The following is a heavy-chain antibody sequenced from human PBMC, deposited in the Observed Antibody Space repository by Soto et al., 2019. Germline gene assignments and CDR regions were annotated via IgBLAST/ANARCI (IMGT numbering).Heavy chain of an antibody. D-gene: IGHD5-12*01. CDR3: ARDPFSFGGYDYSRFDY. CDR2: IIPIFGTA. CDR1: GGTFSSYA. V-gene: IGHV1-69*01. J-gene: IGHJ4*02. Sequence: QVQLVQSGAEVKKPGSSVKVSCKASGGTFSSYAISWVRQAPGQGLEWMGGIIPIFGTANYAQKFQGRVTITADESTSTDYMELSSLRSEDTAVYYCARDPFSFGGYDYSRFDYWGQGTLVTVSS.